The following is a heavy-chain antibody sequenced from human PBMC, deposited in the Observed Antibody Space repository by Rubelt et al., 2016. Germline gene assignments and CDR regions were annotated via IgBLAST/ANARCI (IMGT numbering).Heavy chain of an antibody. CDR3: ACQSSSGWYAFDI. CDR2: INHSGST. J-gene: IGHJ3*02. CDR1: GGSFSGYY. D-gene: IGHD6-19*01. Sequence: VQLQQWGAGLLKPSETLSLTCAVYGGSFSGYYWSWIRQPPGKGLEWIGEINHSGSTNYNPSLKSRVTISVDTSKNQFSLKLSSVTAADTAVYYCACQSSSGWYAFDIWGQGTMVTVSS. V-gene: IGHV4-34*01.